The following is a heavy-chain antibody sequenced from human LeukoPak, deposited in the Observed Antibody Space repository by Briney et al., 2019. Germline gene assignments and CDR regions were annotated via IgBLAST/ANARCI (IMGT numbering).Heavy chain of an antibody. Sequence: GGSLRLSCAASGFTFSSHGMSWVRQTPGKGLEWVSSISTSGDGTVYADSVKGRVTISRANSKNTLYLKMNSLRAEDTAVYSCAKNLLGSGAYSWYFDLWGRGTLVIVSS. D-gene: IGHD1-26*01. V-gene: IGHV3-23*01. CDR1: GFTFSSHG. CDR2: ISTSGDGT. CDR3: AKNLLGSGAYSWYFDL. J-gene: IGHJ2*01.